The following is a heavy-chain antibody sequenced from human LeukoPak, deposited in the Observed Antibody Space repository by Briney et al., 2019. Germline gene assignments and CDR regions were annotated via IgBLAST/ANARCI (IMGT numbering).Heavy chain of an antibody. V-gene: IGHV1-69*13. CDR2: IIPIFGTA. CDR3: ARDRGWAGYSYGFYY. D-gene: IGHD5-18*01. Sequence: GASVKVSCKVSGGTFSSYAISWVRQAPGQGLEWMGGIIPIFGTANYAQKFQGRVTITADESTSTAYMELSSLRSEDTAVYYCARDRGWAGYSYGFYYWGQGTLVTVSS. CDR1: GGTFSSYA. J-gene: IGHJ4*02.